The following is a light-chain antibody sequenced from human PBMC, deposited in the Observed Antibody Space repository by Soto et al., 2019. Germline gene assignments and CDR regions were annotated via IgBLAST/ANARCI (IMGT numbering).Light chain of an antibody. CDR3: QQYGSSRCT. V-gene: IGKV3-20*01. CDR2: GAS. Sequence: EIVLTQSPGTLSLSPGERATLSCRASQSVSSIYLAWYQQKPGQAPRLLIYGASSRATGIPDRFSGSGSGTDFTLTISRLEPEDFAVYYCQQYGSSRCTFGQGTKVDI. CDR1: QSVSSIY. J-gene: IGKJ1*01.